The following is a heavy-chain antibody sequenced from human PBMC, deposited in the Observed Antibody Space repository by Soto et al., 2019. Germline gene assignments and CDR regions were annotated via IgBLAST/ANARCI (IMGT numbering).Heavy chain of an antibody. D-gene: IGHD4-4*01. Sequence: SVKVSCKASGGTFSSYAISWVRQAPGQGLEWMGGIIPIFGTANYAQKFQGRVTITADESKNTLYLQMNSLRVEDTALYYCARETYRGFYFDYWGQGTLVTVSS. CDR1: GGTFSSYA. CDR3: ARETYRGFYFDY. CDR2: IIPIFGTA. J-gene: IGHJ4*02. V-gene: IGHV1-69*13.